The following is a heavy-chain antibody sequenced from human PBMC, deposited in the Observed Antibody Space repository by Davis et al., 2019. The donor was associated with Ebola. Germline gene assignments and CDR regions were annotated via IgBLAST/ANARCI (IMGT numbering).Heavy chain of an antibody. CDR2: IGYDGGDK. Sequence: PGGSLRLSCTASGLTFSSYGMHWVRQAPGKGLEWVAVIGYDGGDKHYADSVKGRFTISRDNSKNTLCLQMNSLRAEDTAVYYFARDFESYFDYWGQGTLVTVSS. J-gene: IGHJ4*02. CDR3: ARDFESYFDY. CDR1: GLTFSSYG. V-gene: IGHV3-33*01.